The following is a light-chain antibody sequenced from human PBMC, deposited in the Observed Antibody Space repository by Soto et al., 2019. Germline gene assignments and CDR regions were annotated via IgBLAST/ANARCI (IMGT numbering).Light chain of an antibody. CDR1: SSDVGAYNL. J-gene: IGLJ1*01. CDR2: EVT. CDR3: ASLTTTNFV. V-gene: IGLV2-14*01. Sequence: QSALTQPASVSGSPGQSITISCTGTSSDVGAYNLVSWYQHLPDKAPKLIISEVTNRPSGVSDRFSGSKSGNTASLTISGLQAEDEADYYCASLTTTNFVFGSGNKVTVL.